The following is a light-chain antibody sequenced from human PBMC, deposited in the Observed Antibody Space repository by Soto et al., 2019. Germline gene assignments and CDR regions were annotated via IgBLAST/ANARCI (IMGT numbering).Light chain of an antibody. Sequence: QSALTQPASMSGSPGQSITISCTGTSSNIGTYNLVSWYQHHPDKAPKLIIYEATKRPSGVSSRFSGSKSGTTASLTISGLQAEDDADYYCCSFAVGTALVFGGGTKVTVL. CDR3: CSFAVGTALV. CDR2: EAT. CDR1: SSNIGTYNL. V-gene: IGLV2-23*01. J-gene: IGLJ2*01.